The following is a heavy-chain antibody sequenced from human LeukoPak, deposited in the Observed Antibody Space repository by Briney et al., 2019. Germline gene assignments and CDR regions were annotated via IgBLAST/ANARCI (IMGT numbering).Heavy chain of an antibody. CDR3: AKGDRYGDYVFDY. CDR1: GFTFSSYG. CDR2: ISYDGSNK. D-gene: IGHD4-17*01. Sequence: GRSLRLSCAASGFTFSSYGMHWVRQAPGKGLEWVAVISYDGSNKYYADSVKGRFTISRDNSKNTLYLQMNSLRAEDTAVYYCAKGDRYGDYVFDYWGQGTLVTVSS. J-gene: IGHJ4*02. V-gene: IGHV3-30*18.